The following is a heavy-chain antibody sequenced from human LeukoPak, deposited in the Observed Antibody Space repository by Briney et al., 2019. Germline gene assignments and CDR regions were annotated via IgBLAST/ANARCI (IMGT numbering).Heavy chain of an antibody. J-gene: IGHJ6*03. CDR2: IYYSGST. Sequence: SETLSLTCTVSGGSTSSYYWSWIRQPPGKGLEWIGYIYYSGSTNYNPSLKSRVTISVDTSKNQFSLKLSSVTAADTAVYYCARARIFDWLSLSYYYYYMDVWGKGTTVTVSS. CDR3: ARARIFDWLSLSYYYYYMDV. D-gene: IGHD3-9*01. CDR1: GGSTSSYY. V-gene: IGHV4-59*01.